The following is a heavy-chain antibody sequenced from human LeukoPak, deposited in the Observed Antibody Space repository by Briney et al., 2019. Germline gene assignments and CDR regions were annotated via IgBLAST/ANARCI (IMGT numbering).Heavy chain of an antibody. CDR2: IGTAGDP. V-gene: IGHV3-13*05. D-gene: IGHD3-10*01. Sequence: PGGSLRLSCAASGFTFSSYDMHWVRHATGKGLEWVSAIGTAGDPYYPGSVKGRFTISRENAKNSLYLQMNSLRAGDTAVYYCARARGLGPFDLWGRGTLVTVSS. CDR1: GFTFSSYD. CDR3: ARARGLGPFDL. J-gene: IGHJ2*01.